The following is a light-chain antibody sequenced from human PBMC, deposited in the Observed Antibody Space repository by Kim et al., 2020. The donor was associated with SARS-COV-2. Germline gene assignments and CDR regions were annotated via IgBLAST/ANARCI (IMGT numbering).Light chain of an antibody. Sequence: VAVGQTVKITCQGDSRGRYDATWYQKKPGQAPILVIYGKNNRRSVIPDRFSGASSGNTASLTITGTQTGDEADYYCNSRDSNDNVVFGGGTQLTVL. CDR1: SRGRYD. V-gene: IGLV3-19*01. J-gene: IGLJ2*01. CDR2: GKN. CDR3: NSRDSNDNVV.